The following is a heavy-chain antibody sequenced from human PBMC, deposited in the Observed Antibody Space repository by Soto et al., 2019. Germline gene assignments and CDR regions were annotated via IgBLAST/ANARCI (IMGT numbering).Heavy chain of an antibody. J-gene: IGHJ4*02. Sequence: PGGSLRLSCAASGFTFSSNWMSWVRQAPGKGLAWVASIKPGGSETYYVDSVKGRFTISRDNAKNSLYLQMNSLRAEDTALYYCARGAAAAFFDYWGQGTLVTVSS. CDR1: GFTFSSNW. D-gene: IGHD2-15*01. CDR3: ARGAAAAFFDY. V-gene: IGHV3-7*01. CDR2: IKPGGSET.